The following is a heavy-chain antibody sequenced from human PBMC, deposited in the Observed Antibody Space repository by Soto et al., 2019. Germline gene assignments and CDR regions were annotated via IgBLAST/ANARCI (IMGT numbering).Heavy chain of an antibody. V-gene: IGHV3-23*01. CDR1: GFTFSNYA. D-gene: IGHD3-10*01. CDR3: ANGWFGELTPYYYMDV. Sequence: EVQLLESGGGLVQPGGSLRVSCEASGFTFSNYAMTWVRQAPGRGLEWVSTISDSGGSTHYADSVKGRFTISRDNSKNTLYLQMNSLRPEDTAVYYCANGWFGELTPYYYMDVWGKGTTVTVSS. J-gene: IGHJ6*03. CDR2: ISDSGGST.